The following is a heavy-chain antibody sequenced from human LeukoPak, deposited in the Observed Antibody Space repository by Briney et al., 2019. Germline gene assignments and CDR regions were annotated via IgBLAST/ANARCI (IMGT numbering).Heavy chain of an antibody. CDR3: ARVGASPNGGGQYYYYYMDV. CDR2: IYYRGST. V-gene: IGHV4-59*01. J-gene: IGHJ6*03. CDR1: GGSFSGYY. D-gene: IGHD2-15*01. Sequence: PSETLSLTCAAYGGSFSGYYWSWIRQPPGKGLEWIGYIYYRGSTTYNPSLKSRVTISVAASKNQFSLRLSSVTAADAAVYYCARVGASPNGGGQYYYYYMDVWGKGTTVTVSS.